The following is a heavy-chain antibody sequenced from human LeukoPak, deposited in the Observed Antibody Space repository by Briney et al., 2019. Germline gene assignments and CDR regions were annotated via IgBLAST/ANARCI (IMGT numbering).Heavy chain of an antibody. CDR2: IKQDGSKK. J-gene: IGHJ4*02. V-gene: IGHV3-7*01. D-gene: IGHD1-26*01. Sequence: GGSLRLSCVASGFPFSSYWMTWVRQAPGKGLEWVANIKQDGSKKSYVDSVKGRFTISRDNAKNSLYLQMNSLRAEDTAVYYCVRDLGGRSGHWGQGTLVTVSS. CDR1: GFPFSSYW. CDR3: VRDLGGRSGH.